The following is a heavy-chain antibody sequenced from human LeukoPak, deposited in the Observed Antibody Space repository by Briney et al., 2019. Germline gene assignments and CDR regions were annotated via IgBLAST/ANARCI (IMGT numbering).Heavy chain of an antibody. J-gene: IGHJ5*02. D-gene: IGHD3-10*01. CDR2: IYYSGST. CDR1: GGSIRSSSYY. Sequence: SETLSLTCTVSGGSIRSSSYYWSWIRQPPGKGLEWIGYIYYSGSTNYNPSLKSRVTISVDTSKNQFSLKLSSVTAADTAVYYCARRGFRNWFDPWGQGTLVTVSS. CDR3: ARRGFRNWFDP. V-gene: IGHV4-61*01.